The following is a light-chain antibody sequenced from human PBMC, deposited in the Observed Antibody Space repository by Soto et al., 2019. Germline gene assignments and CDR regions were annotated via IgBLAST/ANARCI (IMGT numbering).Light chain of an antibody. CDR3: QQYNNWPFT. CDR2: GAS. CDR1: QSVNSN. Sequence: EIVRTQSPATLSVSPGERATLSCRASQSVNSNLAWYKQKPGQAPRLLIYGASTRATGIPASFIGNGSGTDFTLTASSLQPEDFEVYYCQQYNNWPFTFGPGTKVDIK. V-gene: IGKV3-15*01. J-gene: IGKJ3*01.